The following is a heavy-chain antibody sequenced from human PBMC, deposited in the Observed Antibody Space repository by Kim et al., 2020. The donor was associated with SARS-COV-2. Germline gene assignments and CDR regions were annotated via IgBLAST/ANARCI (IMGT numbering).Heavy chain of an antibody. CDR3: AREIVVPAAIVGYYYYYMDV. D-gene: IGHD2-2*02. Sequence: GRFTISRDNAKNSMYLQMNSLRAEDTAVYYCAREIVVPAAIVGYYYYYMDVWGKGTTVTVSS. V-gene: IGHV3-11*06. J-gene: IGHJ6*03.